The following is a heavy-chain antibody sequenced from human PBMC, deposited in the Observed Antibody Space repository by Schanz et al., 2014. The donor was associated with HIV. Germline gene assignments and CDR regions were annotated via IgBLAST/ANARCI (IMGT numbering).Heavy chain of an antibody. CDR1: GASLSGHQ. D-gene: IGHD3-3*01. Sequence: QVQLQQWGAGLLKPSETLSLTCAVYGASLSGHQWTWIRQPPGKGLEWIGEIYQSGGTDYSPSFKSRIPMPGDTPNNQFSLNLRSVTAADTGVYYCARGTDDFPPDSWGQGTQVIVSS. CDR2: IYQSGGT. V-gene: IGHV4-34*02. J-gene: IGHJ4*02. CDR3: ARGTDDFPPDS.